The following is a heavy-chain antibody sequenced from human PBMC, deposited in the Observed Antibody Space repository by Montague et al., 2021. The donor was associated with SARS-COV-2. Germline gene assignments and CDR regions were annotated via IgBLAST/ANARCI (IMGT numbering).Heavy chain of an antibody. CDR1: GGSINSDY. Sequence: SETLSLTCTVSGGSINSDYWSWIRQPPGKGLEWIGYIYYRGSTNYNPSLKSRVTISVDTSKNQFSLKLISVTAADTAVYYCARDDRWNWFDPWGQGILVTVSS. D-gene: IGHD3-22*01. CDR3: ARDDRWNWFDP. CDR2: IYYRGST. J-gene: IGHJ5*02. V-gene: IGHV4-59*01.